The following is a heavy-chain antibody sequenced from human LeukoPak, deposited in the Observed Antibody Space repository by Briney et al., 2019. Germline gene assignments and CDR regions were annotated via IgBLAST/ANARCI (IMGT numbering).Heavy chain of an antibody. CDR2: ISSTGSTI. J-gene: IGHJ4*02. D-gene: IGHD2-15*01. CDR1: GFTFSDYY. Sequence: PGGSLRLSCAASGFTFSDYYMSWIRQAPGKGLEWVSYISSTGSTIFYADSVKGRFTISRDNAKNSLSLQMNTLRVEDTAVYYCARAPTLYSPFEYWGQGSLVTVSS. CDR3: ARAPTLYSPFEY. V-gene: IGHV3-11*01.